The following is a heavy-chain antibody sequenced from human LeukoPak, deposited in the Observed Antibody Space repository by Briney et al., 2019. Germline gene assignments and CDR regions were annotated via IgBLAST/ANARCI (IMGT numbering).Heavy chain of an antibody. Sequence: ASVKVSCKASGYTFGGYYLHWARQAPGQGLEWMGWINPNSGGTNYAQNFQGRVTMTRDTSISTAYMELSELRSDDTAVYYCARVRSVVPPSDAFDIWGQGTMVTVSS. V-gene: IGHV1-2*02. J-gene: IGHJ3*02. CDR1: GYTFGGYY. CDR3: ARVRSVVPPSDAFDI. D-gene: IGHD3-22*01. CDR2: INPNSGGT.